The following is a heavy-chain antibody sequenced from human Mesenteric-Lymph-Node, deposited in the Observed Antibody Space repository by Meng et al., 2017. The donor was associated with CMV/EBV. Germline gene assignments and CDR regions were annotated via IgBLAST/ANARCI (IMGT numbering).Heavy chain of an antibody. J-gene: IGHJ6*02. CDR3: ARAEAAAGTYYYYGMDV. Sequence: ASVKVSCKASGYTFTSYYMHWVRQAPGQGLEWMGIINPSGGSTSHAQKFQGRVTMTRETSTSTVHMELNSLRSEDTAVYYCARAEAAAGTYYYYGMDVWGQGTTVTVSS. D-gene: IGHD6-13*01. V-gene: IGHV1-46*01. CDR1: GYTFTSYY. CDR2: INPSGGST.